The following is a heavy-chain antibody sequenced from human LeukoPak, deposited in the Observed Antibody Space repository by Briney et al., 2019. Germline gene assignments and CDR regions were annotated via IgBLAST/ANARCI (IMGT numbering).Heavy chain of an antibody. Sequence: SVKVSCKASGGTFSSYAISWVRQAPGQGLEWMGRIIPILGIANYAQKFQGRVTITADKSTSTAYMELSSLRSEDTAVYYCARVATVIAAAGPPGHLFDYWGQGTLVTVSS. J-gene: IGHJ4*02. CDR3: ARVATVIAAAGPPGHLFDY. CDR2: IIPILGIA. V-gene: IGHV1-69*04. D-gene: IGHD6-13*01. CDR1: GGTFSSYA.